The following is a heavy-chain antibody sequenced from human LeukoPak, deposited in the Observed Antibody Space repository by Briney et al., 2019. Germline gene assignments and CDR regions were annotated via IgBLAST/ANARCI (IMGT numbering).Heavy chain of an antibody. CDR1: GYTFTSYY. J-gene: IGHJ5*02. CDR3: ARHGIKNLLVDGWFDP. D-gene: IGHD6-13*01. Sequence: ASVKVSCKASGYTFTSYYMHWVRQALGQGLEWMGIINPSGGSTSYAQKFQGRVTMTRDMSTSTVYMELSSLRSEDTAVYYCARHGIKNLLVDGWFDPWGQGTLVTVSS. V-gene: IGHV1-46*01. CDR2: INPSGGST.